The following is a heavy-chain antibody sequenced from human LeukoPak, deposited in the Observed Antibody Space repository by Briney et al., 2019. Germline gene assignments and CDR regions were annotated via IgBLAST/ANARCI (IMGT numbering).Heavy chain of an antibody. CDR2: INHSGST. CDR3: ASGGYFDY. V-gene: IGHV4-34*01. J-gene: IGHJ4*02. Sequence: PSETLSLTCAVYGGSFSGYCWSWIRQPPGKGLEWIGEINHSGSTNYNPSLKSRVTISVDTSKNQFSLKLSSVTAADTAVYYCASGGYFDYWGQGTLVTVSS. CDR1: GGSFSGYC.